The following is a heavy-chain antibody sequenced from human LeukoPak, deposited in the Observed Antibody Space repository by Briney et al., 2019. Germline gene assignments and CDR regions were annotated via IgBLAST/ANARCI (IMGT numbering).Heavy chain of an antibody. D-gene: IGHD3-22*01. J-gene: IGHJ6*02. CDR2: INPNSGGT. Sequence: GASVKVSCKASGYTFTGYYMHWVRQAPGQGLEWMGWINPNSGGTNDAQKFQGRVTMTRDTSISTAYMELSRLRSDDTAVYYCARDMDYYDSSGRYYYYYGMDVWGQGTTVTVSS. V-gene: IGHV1-2*02. CDR1: GYTFTGYY. CDR3: ARDMDYYDSSGRYYYYYGMDV.